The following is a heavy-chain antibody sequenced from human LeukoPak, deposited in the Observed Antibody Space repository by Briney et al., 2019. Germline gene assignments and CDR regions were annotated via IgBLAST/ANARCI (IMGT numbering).Heavy chain of an antibody. V-gene: IGHV3-15*01. D-gene: IGHD4-17*01. CDR1: GFTFSNAW. J-gene: IGHJ3*02. Sequence: GGSLRLSCAASGFTFSNAWMSWVRQAPWKGLEWVGRIKSKTDGGTTDYAAPVKGRFTISRDDSKNTLYLQMNSLRAEDTAVYYCARDHDYGDYYAFDIWGQGTMVTVSS. CDR3: ARDHDYGDYYAFDI. CDR2: IKSKTDGGTT.